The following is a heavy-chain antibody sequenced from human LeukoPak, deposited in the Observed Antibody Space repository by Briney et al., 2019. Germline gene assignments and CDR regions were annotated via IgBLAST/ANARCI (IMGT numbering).Heavy chain of an antibody. V-gene: IGHV1-46*01. Sequence: GASVKVSCKASGYTFTSYYMHWVRQAPGQGLEWMGIINPSGCSTSYSQKFQGRVTMTRDTSTSTVYMELSSLRSEDTAVYYCARDPVLRFLEWLPQYYFDYWGQGTLVTVSS. CDR2: INPSGCST. CDR1: GYTFTSYY. J-gene: IGHJ4*02. CDR3: ARDPVLRFLEWLPQYYFDY. D-gene: IGHD3-3*01.